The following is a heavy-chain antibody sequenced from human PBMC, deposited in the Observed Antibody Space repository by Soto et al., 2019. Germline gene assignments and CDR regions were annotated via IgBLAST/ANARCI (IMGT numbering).Heavy chain of an antibody. J-gene: IGHJ4*02. D-gene: IGHD6-13*01. Sequence: QVQLVQSGAEVKKPGASVKVSCKASGYTFTSYAMHWVRQAPGQRLEWMGWINAGNGNTKYSQKFQGRATITRDTXXSTAYMELSSLRSEDTAVYYCARAGRYIAAAGIDYWGQGTLVTVSS. CDR1: GYTFTSYA. CDR3: ARAGRYIAAAGIDY. V-gene: IGHV1-3*01. CDR2: INAGNGNT.